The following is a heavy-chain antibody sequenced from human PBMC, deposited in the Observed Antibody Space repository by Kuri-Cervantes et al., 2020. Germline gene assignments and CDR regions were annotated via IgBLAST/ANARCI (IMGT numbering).Heavy chain of an antibody. D-gene: IGHD3-22*01. CDR3: ASMIVVVINLDAFDI. V-gene: IGHV3-30*04. Sequence: GGSLRLSCAASGFTFSSYAMHWVRQAPGKGLEWVAVISYDGISKRYGDSVKGRFNISRDTSKNTLYLQMNSLRAEDTAVYYCASMIVVVINLDAFDIWGQGTMVTVSS. J-gene: IGHJ3*02. CDR1: GFTFSSYA. CDR2: ISYDGISK.